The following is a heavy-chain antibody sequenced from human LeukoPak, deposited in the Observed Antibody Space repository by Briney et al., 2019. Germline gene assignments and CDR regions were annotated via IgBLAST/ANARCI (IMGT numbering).Heavy chain of an antibody. D-gene: IGHD1-26*01. CDR2: ISYDGSNK. V-gene: IGHV3-30-3*01. CDR3: AREIVGAIFDY. Sequence: PGRSLRLSCAASGFTFSSYAMHWVRQAPGKGLEWVAVISYDGSNKYYADSVKGRFTISRDNSKNTLYLQMNSLRAEDTAVYYCAREIVGAIFDYWGQGTLVTASS. CDR1: GFTFSSYA. J-gene: IGHJ4*02.